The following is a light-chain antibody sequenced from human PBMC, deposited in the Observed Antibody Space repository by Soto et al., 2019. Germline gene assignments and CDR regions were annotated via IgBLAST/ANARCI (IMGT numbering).Light chain of an antibody. V-gene: IGLV1-47*01. CDR1: SSNIGTYY. Sequence: QSVLTQPPSASGTPGQRVTISCSGSSSNIGTYYVDWYQQLPGTAPKLLIHRNGQRPSGVPDRFSGSKSGTSASLAISGLRSEDEADYYCATWDDRMRAYVTGDGTKVTVL. J-gene: IGLJ1*01. CDR2: RNG. CDR3: ATWDDRMRAYV.